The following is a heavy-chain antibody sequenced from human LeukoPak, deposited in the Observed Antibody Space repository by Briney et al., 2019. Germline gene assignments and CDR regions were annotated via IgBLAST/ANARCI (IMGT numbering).Heavy chain of an antibody. CDR2: IKQDGSEK. V-gene: IGHV3-7*01. Sequence: GGSLRLSCAASGFTFSGYWMSWVRQAPGKGLEWVANIKQDGSEKYYVDSVKGRFTISRDNAKNSLYLQMNSPRAEDTAFYYCASTQTFDYWGQGTLVTVSS. CDR1: GFTFSGYW. J-gene: IGHJ4*02. CDR3: ASTQTFDY.